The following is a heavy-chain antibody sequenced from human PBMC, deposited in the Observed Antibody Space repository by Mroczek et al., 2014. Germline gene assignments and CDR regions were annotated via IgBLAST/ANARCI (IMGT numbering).Heavy chain of an antibody. V-gene: IGHV4-59*01. CDR1: GGSISSYY. D-gene: IGHD3-10*01. Sequence: QVQLQESGPGLVKPSETLSLTCTVSGGSISSYYWSWIRQPPGKGLEWIGYIYYSGSTNYNPSLKSRVTISVDTSKNQFSLKLSSVTAADTAVYYCARAGRSGLVDYWGQGTLVTVSS. CDR3: ARAGRSGLVDY. J-gene: IGHJ4*02. CDR2: IYYSGST.